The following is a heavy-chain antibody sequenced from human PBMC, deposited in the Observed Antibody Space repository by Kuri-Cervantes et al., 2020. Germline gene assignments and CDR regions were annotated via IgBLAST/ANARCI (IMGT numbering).Heavy chain of an antibody. CDR1: GYSISSGYY. V-gene: IGHV4-38-2*01. Sequence: SETLSLTCAVSGYSISSGYYWGWIRQPPGKGLEWIGSIYYSGSTYYNPSLKSRVTISVDTSKNQFSLKLSSVTAADTAVYYCARLVKLDMASGYWGQGTLVTVSS. J-gene: IGHJ4*02. CDR3: ARLVKLDMASGY. CDR2: IYYSGST. D-gene: IGHD2-21*01.